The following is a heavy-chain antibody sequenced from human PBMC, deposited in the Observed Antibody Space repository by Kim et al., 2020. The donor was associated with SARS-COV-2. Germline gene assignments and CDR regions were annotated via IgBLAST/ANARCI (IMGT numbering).Heavy chain of an antibody. CDR3: AKDLGYCSGGSCFRPELPTWVFDY. CDR2: IWYDGSNK. J-gene: IGHJ4*02. CDR1: GFTFSSYG. D-gene: IGHD2-15*01. Sequence: GGSLRLSCAASGFTFSSYGMHWVRQAPGKGLEWVAVIWYDGSNKYYADSVKGRFTISRDNSKNTLYLQMNSLRAEDTAVYYCAKDLGYCSGGSCFRPELPTWVFDYWGQGTLVTVSS. V-gene: IGHV3-33*06.